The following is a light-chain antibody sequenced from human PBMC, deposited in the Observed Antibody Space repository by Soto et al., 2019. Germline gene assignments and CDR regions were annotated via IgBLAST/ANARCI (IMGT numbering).Light chain of an antibody. J-gene: IGKJ2*01. CDR1: QRVSNY. CDR3: QQRSTWPGT. Sequence: ETVLTQSPATLSMSPGERANLSCRASQRVSNYLAWYQQKPGQAPRLLIYDASNRATGIPARFSGSRSGRDFTLTISSLEPEAFAVYYCQQRSTWPGTFGQGTKLEIK. CDR2: DAS. V-gene: IGKV3-11*02.